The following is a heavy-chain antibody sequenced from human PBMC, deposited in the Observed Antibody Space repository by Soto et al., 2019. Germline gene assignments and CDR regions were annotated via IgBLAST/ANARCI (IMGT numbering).Heavy chain of an antibody. CDR3: ARGGEYDMLTGYFYYYYGMDV. V-gene: IGHV4-4*07. CDR1: GGSISSYY. CDR2: IYTSGST. J-gene: IGHJ6*02. Sequence: SETLSLTCTVSGGSISSYYWSWIRQPAGKGLEWIGRIYTSGSTNYNPSLKSRVTMSVDTSKNQISLKLSSVTAADTAVYYCARGGEYDMLTGYFYYYYGMDVWGQGTTVTVSS. D-gene: IGHD3-9*01.